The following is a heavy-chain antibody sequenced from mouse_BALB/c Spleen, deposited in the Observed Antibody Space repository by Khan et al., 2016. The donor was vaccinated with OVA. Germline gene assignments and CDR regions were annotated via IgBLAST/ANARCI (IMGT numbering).Heavy chain of an antibody. J-gene: IGHJ1*01. D-gene: IGHD1-1*01. V-gene: IGHV3-2*02. CDR3: ARRYYYGHWYFDV. Sequence: EVQLVESGPGLVKPSQSLPLTCTVTGYSITSDYAWNWIRQFPGKKLEWMGYISYSGSTSYNPSLKSRISITRDTTKNQFFLQLNSVTPEDTATYYCARRYYYGHWYFDVWGAGTTVTVSS. CDR1: GYSITSDYA. CDR2: ISYSGST.